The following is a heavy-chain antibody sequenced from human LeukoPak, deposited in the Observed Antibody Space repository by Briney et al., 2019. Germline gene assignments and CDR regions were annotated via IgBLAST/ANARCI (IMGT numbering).Heavy chain of an antibody. Sequence: SQTLSLTCTVSGGSISSGGYYWSWLRQHPGKGLEWIGYIYYSGSTYYNPSLKSQFTISVDMSKNESSLKLSSVTAADTAVYYCARISSPARPTRIIVPAAFRDGMDVWGQGTTVTVSS. J-gene: IGHJ6*02. CDR3: ARISSPARPTRIIVPAAFRDGMDV. V-gene: IGHV4-31*01. D-gene: IGHD2-2*01. CDR2: IYYSGST. CDR1: GGSISSGGYY.